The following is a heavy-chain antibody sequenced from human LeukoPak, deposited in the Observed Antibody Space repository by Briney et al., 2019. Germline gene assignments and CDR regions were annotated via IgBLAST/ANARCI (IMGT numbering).Heavy chain of an antibody. CDR1: GGSISSGSYY. Sequence: SQTLSLTCTVSGGSISSGSYYWSWIRQPAGKGQEWIGRIYTSGSTNYNPSLKSRVTISVDTSKNQFSLKLSSVTAADTAVYYCARGADTAMVTGWGQGTLVTVSS. CDR2: IYTSGST. CDR3: ARGADTAMVTG. D-gene: IGHD5-18*01. V-gene: IGHV4-61*02. J-gene: IGHJ4*02.